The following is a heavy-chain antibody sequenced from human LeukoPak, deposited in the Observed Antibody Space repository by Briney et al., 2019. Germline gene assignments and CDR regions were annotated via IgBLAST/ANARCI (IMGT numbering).Heavy chain of an antibody. Sequence: PSETLSLTCAVYGGSFSGYYWSWIRQPPGKGLEWIGEINHSGSTNYNPSLKSRVTISVDTSKNQFSLKLSSVTAADTAVYYCARNGRRGWFDPWGQGTLVIVSS. J-gene: IGHJ5*02. CDR3: ARNGRRGWFDP. V-gene: IGHV4-34*01. CDR2: INHSGST. CDR1: GGSFSGYY. D-gene: IGHD1-1*01.